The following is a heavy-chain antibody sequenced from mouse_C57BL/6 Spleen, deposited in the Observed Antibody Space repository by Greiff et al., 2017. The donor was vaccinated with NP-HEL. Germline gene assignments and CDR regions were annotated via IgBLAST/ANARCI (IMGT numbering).Heavy chain of an antibody. V-gene: IGHV1-82*01. J-gene: IGHJ2*01. D-gene: IGHD2-13*01. CDR1: GYAFSSSW. CDR3: AREEGEGYYDDD. Sequence: QVQLQQSGPELVKPGASVKISCKASGYAFSSSWMNWVKQRPGKGLEWIGLIYPGDGDTNYNGKFKGKATLTADKSSSTAYMQLSSLASEDSAVYFWAREEGEGYYDDDWGKGTTLTVSS. CDR2: IYPGDGDT.